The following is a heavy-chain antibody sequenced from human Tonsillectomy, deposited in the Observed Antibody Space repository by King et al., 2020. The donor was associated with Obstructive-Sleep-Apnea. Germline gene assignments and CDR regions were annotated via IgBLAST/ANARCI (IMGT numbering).Heavy chain of an antibody. CDR1: GFTFRSYI. CDR3: AKGGITMVRGVFMDTALETDYLDS. V-gene: IGHV3-23*04. Sequence: VQLVESGGGLVQPGGSLRLSCAASGFTFRSYIMSWVRQAPGKGLEWVSVSSGSGGSTYYVDSVKGRFTISRDNSKNTLYLQMNSLRAEDTAVYYWAKGGITMVRGVFMDTALETDYLDSWGQGTLVTVSS. J-gene: IGHJ4*02. D-gene: IGHD3-10*01. CDR2: SSGSGGST.